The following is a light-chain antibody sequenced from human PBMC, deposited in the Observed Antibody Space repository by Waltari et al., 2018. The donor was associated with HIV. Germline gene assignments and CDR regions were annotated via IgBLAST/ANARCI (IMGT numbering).Light chain of an antibody. CDR3: SSYTSSNTLV. V-gene: IGLV2-14*03. CDR2: EVS. Sequence: QSALTQPASVSGSPGQSITISCTGTSSDVGGYAYVSWYQQHPGKAPKLIIYEVSYRPSGSSQRFSASKSGNTASLTISGLQAEDEADYYCSSYTSSNTLVFGGGTKLTVL. J-gene: IGLJ3*02. CDR1: SSDVGGYAY.